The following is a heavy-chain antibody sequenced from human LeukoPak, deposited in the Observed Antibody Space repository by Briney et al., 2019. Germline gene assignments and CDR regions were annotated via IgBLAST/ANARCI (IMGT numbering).Heavy chain of an antibody. V-gene: IGHV3-7*03. CDR2: IKQDGSEK. CDR1: GFTFSSYW. J-gene: IGHJ4*02. Sequence: GGALRLSCAASGFTFSSYWMSWGRQAPGKGVEWVANIKQDGSEKYYVDSVKGRFTISRDNAKTSLYLQMNSLRAEDTAVYYCAKDKVDSSSWYGPNYFDYWGQGTLVTVSS. CDR3: AKDKVDSSSWYGPNYFDY. D-gene: IGHD6-13*01.